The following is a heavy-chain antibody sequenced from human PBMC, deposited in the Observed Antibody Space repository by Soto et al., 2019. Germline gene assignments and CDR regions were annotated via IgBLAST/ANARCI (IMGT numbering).Heavy chain of an antibody. CDR2: ISYDGSNK. V-gene: IGHV3-30*18. Sequence: QVQLVESGGGVVQPGRSLRLSCAASGFTFSSYGMHWVRQAPGKGLEWVAVISYDGSNKYYADSVKGRFTISRDNSKNTLYLQMNSLRAEDTAVYYCANEGSPDGGSDYWGQGTLVTVSS. CDR1: GFTFSSYG. CDR3: ANEGSPDGGSDY. J-gene: IGHJ4*02. D-gene: IGHD2-15*01.